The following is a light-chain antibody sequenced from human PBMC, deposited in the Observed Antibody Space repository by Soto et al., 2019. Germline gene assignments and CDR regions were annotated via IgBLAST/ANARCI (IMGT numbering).Light chain of an antibody. CDR2: AAS. CDR1: QGISSY. CDR3: QQSYSTPLT. J-gene: IGKJ5*01. Sequence: AIRITQSPSSFSSSTLERFTTTCRASQGISSYLAWYQQKPGKAPKLLIYAASGLPSGVPSRFSGSGSGTDFTLTISSLQPEDFATYYCQQSYSTPLTFGQGTRLEIK. V-gene: IGKV1-8*01.